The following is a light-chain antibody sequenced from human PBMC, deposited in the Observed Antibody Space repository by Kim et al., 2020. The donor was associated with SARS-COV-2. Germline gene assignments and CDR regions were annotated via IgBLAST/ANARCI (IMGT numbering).Light chain of an antibody. Sequence: DIQLTQSPSFLSASVGDRVTITCRASQGISSYLAWYQQKPGKAPKLLISAASTLQSGVPGRFSGSGSGTEFTLTISSLQPDDFATYYCQKFDSYPHTFGQGTKLEI. CDR2: AAS. CDR3: QKFDSYPHT. J-gene: IGKJ2*01. CDR1: QGISSY. V-gene: IGKV1-9*01.